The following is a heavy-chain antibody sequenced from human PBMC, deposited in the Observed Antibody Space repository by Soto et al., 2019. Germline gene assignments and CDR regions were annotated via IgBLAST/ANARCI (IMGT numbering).Heavy chain of an antibody. J-gene: IGHJ3*02. CDR1: GGTFSTYS. D-gene: IGHD2-21*01. CDR2: IIPMLGVR. Sequence: QVQLVQSGAEVKKPGSSVKVSCKDSGGTFSTYSMFWVRQAPGQGLEWMGRIIPMLGVRNYAQRFQDRVTITADTATATVHMELSSLRSEDTALYYCTIGSWSGEVFDIWGQGTMVTVSS. V-gene: IGHV1-69*02. CDR3: TIGSWSGEVFDI.